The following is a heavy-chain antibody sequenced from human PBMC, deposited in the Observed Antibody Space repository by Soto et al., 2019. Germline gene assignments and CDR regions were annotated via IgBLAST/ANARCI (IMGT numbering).Heavy chain of an antibody. CDR3: ARDSGKGAYFDY. J-gene: IGHJ4*01. CDR2: IRNKANSYTT. V-gene: IGHV3-72*01. CDR1: GFTFSDHY. D-gene: IGHD1-26*01. Sequence: EVQLVESGVGLVQPGGSQRLSCAASGFTFSDHYMDWVRQAPGKGLEWVGRIRNKANSYTTDYAASVKGRFTISRDDSKDSLYLQMNSLKTEDTAIYYCARDSGKGAYFDYWGPGTLATVSS.